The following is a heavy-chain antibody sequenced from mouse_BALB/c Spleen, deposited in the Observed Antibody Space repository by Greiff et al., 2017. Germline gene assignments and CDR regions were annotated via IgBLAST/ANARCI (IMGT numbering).Heavy chain of an antibody. J-gene: IGHJ4*01. CDR2: ISTYYGNT. D-gene: IGHD1-1*01. CDR3: ARSLRSYYAMDY. CDR1: SYTFTDYA. V-gene: IGHV1-67*01. Sequence: VQGVESGPELVRPGVSVKISCKGSSYTFTDYAMHWVKQSHAKSLEWIGVISTYYGNTNYNQKFKGKATMTVDKSSSTAYMELARLTSEDSAVYYCARSLRSYYAMDYWGQGTSVTVSS.